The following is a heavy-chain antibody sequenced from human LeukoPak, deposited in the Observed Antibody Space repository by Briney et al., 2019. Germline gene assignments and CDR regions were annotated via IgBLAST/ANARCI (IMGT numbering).Heavy chain of an antibody. CDR3: VAYYYDSNGYYFVDY. D-gene: IGHD3-22*01. CDR1: GGSFSGYY. Sequence: SETLSLTCGVHGGSFSGYYWSWIRRPPGKGLEWIGDINHRGSTNYKPSLKSRVTISVDTSKNQYSLKLSSVTAADTAVYYCVAYYYDSNGYYFVDYWGQGTLVTVSS. V-gene: IGHV4-34*01. J-gene: IGHJ4*02. CDR2: INHRGST.